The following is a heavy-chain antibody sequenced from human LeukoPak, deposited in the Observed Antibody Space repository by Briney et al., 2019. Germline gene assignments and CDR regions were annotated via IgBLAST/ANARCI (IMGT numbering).Heavy chain of an antibody. CDR2: ISSSGSTI. D-gene: IGHD6-19*01. CDR1: GFTFSDYY. J-gene: IGHJ4*02. CDR3: GRDLSGWYGPDY. V-gene: IGHV3-11*01. Sequence: GGSLRLSCAASGFTFSDYYMSWIRQAPGKGLEWVSYISSSGSTIYYADSVKGRFTISRDNAKNSLYLQMDSLRAEDTALYYCGRDLSGWYGPDYWGQGTLVTVSS.